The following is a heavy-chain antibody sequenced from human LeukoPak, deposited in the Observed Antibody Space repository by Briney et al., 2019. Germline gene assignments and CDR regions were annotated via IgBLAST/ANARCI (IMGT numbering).Heavy chain of an antibody. CDR1: GFTFSSYA. CDR3: AKVDSTGDYYYYYGMDV. D-gene: IGHD4-4*01. J-gene: IGHJ6*02. CDR2: ISVSGGST. Sequence: GGSLRLSCAASGFTFSSYAMSWVRQAPGKGLEWVSAISVSGGSTYYADSVKGRFTISRDNSKNTLYLQMNSLRAEDTAVYYCAKVDSTGDYYYYYGMDVWGQGTTVTVSS. V-gene: IGHV3-23*01.